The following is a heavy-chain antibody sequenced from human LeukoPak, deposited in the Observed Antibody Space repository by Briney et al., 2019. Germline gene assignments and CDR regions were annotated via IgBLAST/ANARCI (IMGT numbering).Heavy chain of an antibody. J-gene: IGHJ4*02. CDR1: GFTFDDYA. D-gene: IGHD1-14*01. Sequence: GRSLRLSCAASGFTFDDYAMHWVRQAPGKGLEWVSGISWNSGSIGYADSVKGRFTISRDNAKNSLYLQMNSLRAEDTALYYCAKGIATGNHLYYFDYWGQGTLVTVSS. V-gene: IGHV3-9*01. CDR2: ISWNSGSI. CDR3: AKGIATGNHLYYFDY.